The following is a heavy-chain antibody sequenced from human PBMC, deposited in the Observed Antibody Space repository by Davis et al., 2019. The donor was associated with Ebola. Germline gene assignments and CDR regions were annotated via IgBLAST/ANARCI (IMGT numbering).Heavy chain of an antibody. J-gene: IGHJ4*02. V-gene: IGHV4-4*02. CDR2: INHSGST. D-gene: IGHD5-18*01. CDR1: GGSISSSNW. CDR3: AREEGIQLWLTVDY. Sequence: SETLSLTCAVSGGSISSSNWWSWVRQPPGKGLEWIGEINHSGSTNYNPSLKSRVTISVDTSKNQFSLKLSSVTAADTTVYYCAREEGIQLWLTVDYWGQGTLVTVSS.